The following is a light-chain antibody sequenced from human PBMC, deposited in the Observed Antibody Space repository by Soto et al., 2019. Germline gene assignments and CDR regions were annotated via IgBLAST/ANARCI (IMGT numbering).Light chain of an antibody. CDR2: GTS. Sequence: ETVLTQSPGTLSLSPGERATLSCRASQSVRSNYLAWYQQQPGQAPRLLIFGTSTRATGIPDRFSGSGSGTDFTLTISRLEPEDSAVYFCHQYGYGVDTFGQGNKLEIK. CDR1: QSVRSNY. V-gene: IGKV3-20*01. CDR3: HQYGYGVDT. J-gene: IGKJ2*01.